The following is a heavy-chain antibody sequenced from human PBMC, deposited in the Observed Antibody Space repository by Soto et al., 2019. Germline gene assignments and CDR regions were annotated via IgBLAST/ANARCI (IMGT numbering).Heavy chain of an antibody. D-gene: IGHD5-12*01. CDR2: IYYSGST. Sequence: QVQLQESGPGLVKPSETLSLTCTVSGGSISSYYWSWIRQPPGKGLEWIGYIYYSGSTNYNPSLKSRVTISVDTSKNQFSLKLSSVTAADTAVYYCARTEYSASPYYYYYYMDVCGKGTTVTVSS. CDR3: ARTEYSASPYYYYYYMDV. J-gene: IGHJ6*03. V-gene: IGHV4-59*01. CDR1: GGSISSYY.